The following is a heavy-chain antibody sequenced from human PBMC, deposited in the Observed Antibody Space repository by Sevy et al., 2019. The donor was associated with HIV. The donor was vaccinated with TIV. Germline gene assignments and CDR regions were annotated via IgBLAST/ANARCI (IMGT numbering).Heavy chain of an antibody. CDR1: GFTFSSYA. V-gene: IGHV3-64D*06. J-gene: IGHJ6*02. D-gene: IGHD5-12*01. Sequence: GGSLRLSCSASGFTFSSYAMHWVRQAPGKGLEYVSAISSNGGSTYYADSVKGRFTISRDNSKNTLYLHMSSLRAEDTAVYYCVKASGYSGYDLYYYDYGMDVWGQGTTVTVSS. CDR3: VKASGYSGYDLYYYDYGMDV. CDR2: ISSNGGST.